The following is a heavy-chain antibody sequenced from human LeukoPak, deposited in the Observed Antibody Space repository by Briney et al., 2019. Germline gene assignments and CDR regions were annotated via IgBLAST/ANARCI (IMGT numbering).Heavy chain of an antibody. CDR2: INHSGST. CDR1: GGSFSGYY. D-gene: IGHD5-18*01. V-gene: IGHV4-34*01. Sequence: PSETLSLTCAVYGGSFSGYYWSWIRQPPGKGLEWIGEINHSGSTNYNPSLKSRATISVDTSKNQFSLKLSSVTAADTAVYYCARGRYSYGYFDYWGQGTLVTVSS. J-gene: IGHJ4*02. CDR3: ARGRYSYGYFDY.